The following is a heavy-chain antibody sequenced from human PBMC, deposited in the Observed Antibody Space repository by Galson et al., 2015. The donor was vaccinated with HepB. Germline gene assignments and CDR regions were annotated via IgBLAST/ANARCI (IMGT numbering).Heavy chain of an antibody. D-gene: IGHD5-12*01. CDR2: ISGSGIST. Sequence: SLRLSCAASGFTFKSYSMSWVRQAPGKGLEWVSAISGSGISTYYTDSVKGRFTISRDNSKNTVYLQMNSLRAEDTAVYYCAKSYLRHVATVFVDWGQGTLVTVSS. CDR3: AKSYLRHVATVFVD. V-gene: IGHV3-23*01. J-gene: IGHJ4*02. CDR1: GFTFKSYS.